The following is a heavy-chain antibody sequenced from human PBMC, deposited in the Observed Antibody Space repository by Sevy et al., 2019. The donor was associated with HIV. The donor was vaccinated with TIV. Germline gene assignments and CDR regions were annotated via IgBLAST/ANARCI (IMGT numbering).Heavy chain of an antibody. V-gene: IGHV3-23*01. CDR3: VGRKVGDFWSGSIRGPWAGGPLFDY. CDR1: GFTFSTYA. D-gene: IGHD3-3*01. J-gene: IGHJ4*02. Sequence: GESLKISCAASGFTFSTYAMSWVRQAPGKGPEWVSYISASGDSTYYADSVKGQFTISRDNSKNTLYLQMNSLRDGDTAVYYCVGRKVGDFWSGSIRGPWAGGPLFDYWGQGTLVTVSS. CDR2: ISASGDST.